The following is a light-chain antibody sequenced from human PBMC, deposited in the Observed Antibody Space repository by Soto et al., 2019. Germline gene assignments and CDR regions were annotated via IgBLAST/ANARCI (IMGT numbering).Light chain of an antibody. CDR3: QKYNSAPPNT. Sequence: DIEMTQSPSSLSASVGDRVTITCRASQGIRKYLAWYQQKPGKVPTLLIYGASTLQSGVSSRFSGSGSGTDFTLTISSLQPEDVATYYCQKYNSAPPNTFGGGTKVEIK. CDR2: GAS. J-gene: IGKJ4*01. CDR1: QGIRKY. V-gene: IGKV1-27*01.